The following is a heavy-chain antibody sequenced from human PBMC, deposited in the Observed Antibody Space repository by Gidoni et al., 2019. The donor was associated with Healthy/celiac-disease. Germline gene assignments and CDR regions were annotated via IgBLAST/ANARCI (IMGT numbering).Heavy chain of an antibody. V-gene: IGHV3-21*01. J-gene: IGHJ4*02. Sequence: EVQLVESGGGLVKPGGSLRLSCAASGFTFSRYSMNWVRQAPGKGLEWVSSIRSSCSFIYYADSVKGRFTISRDNAKNSMFLQINSLRAEEPAVYYCARDRVVVAATHRGIDYWGQGTLVTVSS. CDR2: IRSSCSFI. CDR1: GFTFSRYS. CDR3: ARDRVVVAATHRGIDY. D-gene: IGHD2-15*01.